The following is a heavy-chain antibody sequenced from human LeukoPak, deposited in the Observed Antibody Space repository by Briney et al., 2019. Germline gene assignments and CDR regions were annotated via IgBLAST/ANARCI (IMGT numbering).Heavy chain of an antibody. V-gene: IGHV3-64*01. CDR2: ISSNGGST. D-gene: IGHD6-13*01. Sequence: GGSLRLSCAASGFTFSSYGMHWVRQAPGKGLEYVSAISSNGGSTYYANSVKGRFTISRDNSKNTLYLQMGSLRAEDMAVYYCARASIAAAGSFDYWGQGTLVTVSS. CDR3: ARASIAAAGSFDY. J-gene: IGHJ4*02. CDR1: GFTFSSYG.